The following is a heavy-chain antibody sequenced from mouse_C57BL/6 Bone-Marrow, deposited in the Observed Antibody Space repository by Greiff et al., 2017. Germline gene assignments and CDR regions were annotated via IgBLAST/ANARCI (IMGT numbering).Heavy chain of an antibody. J-gene: IGHJ2*01. CDR3: ARAPLYYYGLY. CDR2: IYPRSGNT. V-gene: IGHV1-81*01. Sequence: QVQLKQSGAELARPGASVKLSCKASGYTFTSYGISWVKQRTGQGLEWIGEIYPRSGNTYYNEKFKGKDTLTADKSSSTAYMELRSLTSEDSAVYFCARAPLYYYGLYWGQGTTLTVSS. CDR1: GYTFTSYG. D-gene: IGHD1-1*01.